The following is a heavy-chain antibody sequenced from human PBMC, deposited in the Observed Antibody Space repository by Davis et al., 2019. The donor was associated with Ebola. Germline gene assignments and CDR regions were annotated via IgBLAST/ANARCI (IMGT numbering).Heavy chain of an antibody. CDR2: IYYSGST. D-gene: IGHD6-6*01. V-gene: IGHV4-61*08. Sequence: MPSETLSLTCTVSGGSISSGGYYWSWIRQHPGKGLEWIGYIYYSGSTNYNPSLKSRVTISVDMSKNQFSLKLSSVTAADTAVYYCARQSYSSFPYGMDVWGKGTTVTVSS. J-gene: IGHJ6*04. CDR1: GGSISSGGYY. CDR3: ARQSYSSFPYGMDV.